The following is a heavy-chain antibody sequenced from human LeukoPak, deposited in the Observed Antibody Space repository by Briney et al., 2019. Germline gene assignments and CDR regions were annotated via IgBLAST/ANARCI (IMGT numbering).Heavy chain of an antibody. V-gene: IGHV3-21*01. CDR1: RFTFSTYS. CDR2: ISSSSSYI. CDR3: ARDVTVAGSPIAL. D-gene: IGHD2-15*01. Sequence: PGGSLRLSCAASRFTFSTYSMNWVRQAPGKGLEWVSSISSSSSYIYYADSVKGRFTISRDNAKNSLYLQMNSLRAEDTAVYYCARDVTVAGSPIALWGQGTMVTVSS. J-gene: IGHJ3*01.